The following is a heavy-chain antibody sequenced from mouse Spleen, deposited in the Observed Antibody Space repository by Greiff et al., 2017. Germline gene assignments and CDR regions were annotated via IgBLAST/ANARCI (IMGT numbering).Heavy chain of an antibody. D-gene: IGHD1-1*01. CDR3: ARKPFTFYAMDY. J-gene: IGHJ4*01. V-gene: IGHV2-2*01. CDR1: GFSLTSYG. CDR2: IWSGGST. Sequence: VQLKESGPGLVQPSQSLSITCTVSGFSLTSYGVHWVRQSPGKGLEWLGVIWSGGSTDYNAAFISRLSISKDNSKCQVFFKMNSLQADDTAIYYCARKPFTFYAMDYWGQGTSVTVSS.